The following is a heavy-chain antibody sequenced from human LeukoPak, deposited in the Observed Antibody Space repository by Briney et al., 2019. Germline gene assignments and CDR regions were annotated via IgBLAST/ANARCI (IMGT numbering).Heavy chain of an antibody. CDR2: INHSGST. Sequence: SETLSLTCAVYGGSFSGYYWSWIRQPPGRGLEWIGEINHSGSTNYNPSLKSRVTISVDTSKNQFSLKLSSVTAADTAVYYCARKPGTYYDFWSGYYYFDYWGQGTLVTVSS. J-gene: IGHJ4*02. CDR3: ARKPGTYYDFWSGYYYFDY. D-gene: IGHD3-3*01. CDR1: GGSFSGYY. V-gene: IGHV4-34*01.